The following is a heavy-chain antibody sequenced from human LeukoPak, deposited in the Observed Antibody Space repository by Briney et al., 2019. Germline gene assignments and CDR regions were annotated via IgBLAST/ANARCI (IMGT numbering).Heavy chain of an antibody. CDR1: GFTFNNYA. CDR3: ARDPGY. CDR2: ISGGGDST. J-gene: IGHJ4*02. V-gene: IGHV3-23*01. Sequence: PGGSLRLSCAASGFTFNNYAMRWVRQAPGKGLEWVSGISGGGDSTFYADSVKGRFTISKDNSKNTLYLQMNSLRAEDTAVYYCARDPGYWGQGTLVTVSS.